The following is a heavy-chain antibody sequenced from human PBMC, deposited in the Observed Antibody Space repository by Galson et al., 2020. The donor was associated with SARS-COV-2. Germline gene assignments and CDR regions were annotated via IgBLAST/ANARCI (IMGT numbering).Heavy chain of an antibody. D-gene: IGHD3-10*01. CDR1: GDSVSSNSAA. J-gene: IGHJ6*02. V-gene: IGHV6-1*01. CDR3: ARGGFGEYSYYYYGMDV. Sequence: SQTLSLTCAISGDSVSSNSAAWNWIRQSPSRGLEWLGRTYYRSKWYNDYAVSVKSRITINPDTSKNQFSLQLNSVTPEDTAVYYCARGGFGEYSYYYYGMDVWGQGTTVTVSS. CDR2: TYYRSKWYN.